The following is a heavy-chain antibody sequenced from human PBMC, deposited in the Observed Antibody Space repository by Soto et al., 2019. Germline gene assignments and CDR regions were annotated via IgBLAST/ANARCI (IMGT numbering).Heavy chain of an antibody. J-gene: IGHJ4*02. CDR2: IIPIVGTA. Sequence: SVKVSCKASGGTFSSYAISWVRQAPGQGLEWMGGIIPIVGTANYAQKFQGRVTITRDESTSTAYMELSSLRSEDTAVYYCARMNYYDTSGYPFDYWGQGMMVTVSS. CDR1: GGTFSSYA. D-gene: IGHD3-22*01. CDR3: ARMNYYDTSGYPFDY. V-gene: IGHV1-69*05.